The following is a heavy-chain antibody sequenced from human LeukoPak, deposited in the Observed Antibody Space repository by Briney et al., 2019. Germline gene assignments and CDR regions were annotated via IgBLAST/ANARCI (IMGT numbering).Heavy chain of an antibody. Sequence: SETLSLTCTASGDSISAYYWSWVRQPPGKGLEWIAFVHKTGSINYNPSLKSRATISMDTSNSQFSLHVNSVTAADPAVYYCTKYGGSPANYFDSWGPGTLVTVSP. CDR2: VHKTGSI. CDR3: TKYGGSPANYFDS. D-gene: IGHD1-26*01. V-gene: IGHV4-59*08. CDR1: GDSISAYY. J-gene: IGHJ4*02.